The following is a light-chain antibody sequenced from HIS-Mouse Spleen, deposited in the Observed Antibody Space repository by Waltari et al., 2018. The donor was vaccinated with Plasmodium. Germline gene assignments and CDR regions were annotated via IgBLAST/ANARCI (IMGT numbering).Light chain of an antibody. V-gene: IGLV3-10*01. J-gene: IGLJ3*02. CDR1: ALPTKY. CDR3: YSTDSSGNHRV. Sequence: SYELTQPPSVSVSPGQTARITCSGDALPTKYAYWYQQKSGQAPVLVIYEDSKRPSGIPERFCGSSSGTMATLTISGAQVEDEADYYWYSTDSSGNHRVFGGGTKLTVL. CDR2: EDS.